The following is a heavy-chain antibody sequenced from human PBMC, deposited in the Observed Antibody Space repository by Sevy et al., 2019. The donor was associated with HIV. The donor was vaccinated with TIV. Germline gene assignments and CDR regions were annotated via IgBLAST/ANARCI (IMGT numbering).Heavy chain of an antibody. V-gene: IGHV3-48*01. Sequence: GGSLRLSCAASGFTFTSYSMNWVRQAPGKGLEWVSYISSGSTTIYYADSVKGRFTISRDNAKNSVYLRMYSLRAEDTAVYYCARNGGYADYGMDVWGQGTTVTVSS. CDR1: GFTFTSYS. CDR2: ISSGSTTI. D-gene: IGHD5-12*01. CDR3: ARNGGYADYGMDV. J-gene: IGHJ6*02.